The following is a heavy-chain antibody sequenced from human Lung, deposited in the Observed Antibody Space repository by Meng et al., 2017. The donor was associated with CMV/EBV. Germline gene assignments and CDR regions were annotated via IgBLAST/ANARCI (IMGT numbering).Heavy chain of an antibody. J-gene: IGHJ4*02. CDR3: AHTTPRSGLNY. CDR1: RFSLSTGGVV. D-gene: IGHD3-16*01. CDR2: HYWNDDK. V-gene: IGHV2-5*01. Sequence: CTLSRFSLSTGGVVLRCIRQPQEQALDWLALHYWNDDKRYNPSLNSRLTITKDTSKNQVVLTMTNMDPVDTATYYCAHTTPRSGLNYWGQGTLVTVSS.